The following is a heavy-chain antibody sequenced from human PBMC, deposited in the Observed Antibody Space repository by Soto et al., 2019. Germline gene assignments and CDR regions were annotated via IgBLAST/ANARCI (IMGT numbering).Heavy chain of an antibody. V-gene: IGHV1-8*01. CDR3: AKGPRNWGVDY. CDR2: MNPNIGYT. J-gene: IGHJ4*02. Sequence: QVQLVQTGAEVKKPGASVKVSCKASGYTFTDYDINWFRQATGQGLEWMGWMNPNIGYTGYAQNFQGRVTMTRSTSISTAYMELSTLRSEDTAVYYGAKGPRNWGVDYWGQGTLVTVSS. CDR1: GYTFTDYD. D-gene: IGHD7-27*01.